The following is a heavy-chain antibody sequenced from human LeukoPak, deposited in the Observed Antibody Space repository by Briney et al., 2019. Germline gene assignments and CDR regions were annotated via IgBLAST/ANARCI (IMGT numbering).Heavy chain of an antibody. V-gene: IGHV1-69*05. J-gene: IGHJ4*02. CDR1: GGTFSSYA. CDR2: IIPIFGTA. Sequence: RASVKVSCKASGGTFSSYAISWVRQAPGQGLEWMGGIIPIFGTANYAQKFQGRVTITTDESTSTAYMELSSLRSEDTAVYYCARLAYNWSERTGFDYWGQGTLVTVSS. CDR3: ARLAYNWSERTGFDY. D-gene: IGHD1-1*01.